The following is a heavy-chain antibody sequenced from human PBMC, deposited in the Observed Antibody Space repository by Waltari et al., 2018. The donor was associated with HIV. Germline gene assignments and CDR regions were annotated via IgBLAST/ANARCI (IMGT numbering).Heavy chain of an antibody. CDR2: ISGSGGST. J-gene: IGHJ4*02. Sequence: EVQLLESGGGLVQPGGSLRLSCVASGFTFSSYAMNWVRQAPGKGLGWVSAISGSGGSTYDADSVKGRFTISRDNSKNTLYLQMNSLRAEDTAVFYCAKDPDPYYDFWSGYFPGYFDYWGQGTPVTVSS. D-gene: IGHD3-3*01. V-gene: IGHV3-23*01. CDR1: GFTFSSYA. CDR3: AKDPDPYYDFWSGYFPGYFDY.